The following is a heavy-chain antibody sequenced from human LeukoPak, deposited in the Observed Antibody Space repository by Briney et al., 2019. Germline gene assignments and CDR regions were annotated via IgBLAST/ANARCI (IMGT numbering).Heavy chain of an antibody. V-gene: IGHV3-48*04. Sequence: GGSLRLSCAASGFTFSSYAMSWVRQAPGKGLEWVSYISSSSSTIYYADFVKGRFTISRDNAKNSLYLQMNSLRAEDTAVYYCARERLRGWYWGQGTLVTVSS. CDR3: ARERLRGWY. CDR2: ISSSSSTI. CDR1: GFTFSSYA. D-gene: IGHD4-23*01. J-gene: IGHJ4*02.